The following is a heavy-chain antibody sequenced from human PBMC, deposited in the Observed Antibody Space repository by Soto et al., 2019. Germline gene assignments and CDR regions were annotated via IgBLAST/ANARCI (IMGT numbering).Heavy chain of an antibody. V-gene: IGHV3-74*01. Sequence: GSLILTFASSGLISSRHLMFMVRQVLGESLVWVSRIENDGTYTAYADSVKGRFTLARDNAKNTLYREMNSLRAEDTAVYYCARVARNYVLPTEDWGQGSLVTVCS. D-gene: IGHD4-4*01. CDR1: GLISSRHL. CDR2: IENDGTYT. J-gene: IGHJ4*02. CDR3: ARVARNYVLPTED.